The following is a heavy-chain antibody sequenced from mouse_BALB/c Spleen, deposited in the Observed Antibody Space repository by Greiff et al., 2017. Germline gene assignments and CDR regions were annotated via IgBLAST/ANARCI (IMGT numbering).Heavy chain of an antibody. CDR1: GFSLTSYG. Sequence: VKLVESGPGLVAPSQSLSITCTVSGFSLTSYGVHWVRQPPGKGLEWLGVIWAGGSTNYNSALMSRLSISKDNSKSQVFLKMNSLQTDDTAMYYCARDRGYGSRWYFDVWGAGTTVTVSS. J-gene: IGHJ1*01. D-gene: IGHD1-1*01. CDR3: ARDRGYGSRWYFDV. CDR2: IWAGGST. V-gene: IGHV2-9*02.